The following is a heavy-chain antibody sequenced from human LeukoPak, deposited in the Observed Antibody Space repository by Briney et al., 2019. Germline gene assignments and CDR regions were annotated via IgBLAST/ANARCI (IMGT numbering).Heavy chain of an antibody. J-gene: IGHJ5*02. CDR1: GFTFGDYA. V-gene: IGHV3-9*01. Sequence: GGSLRLSCTASGFTFGDYAMSWVRQAPGKGLEWVSGISWNSGSIGYADSVKGRFTISRDNAKNSLYLQMNSLRAEDTALYYCARFSSSSWYLRWFDPWGQGTLVTVSS. CDR2: ISWNSGSI. CDR3: ARFSSSSWYLRWFDP. D-gene: IGHD6-13*01.